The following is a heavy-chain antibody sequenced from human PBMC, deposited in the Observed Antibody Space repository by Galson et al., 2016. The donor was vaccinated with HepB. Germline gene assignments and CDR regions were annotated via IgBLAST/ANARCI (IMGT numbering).Heavy chain of an antibody. CDR2: VNRDGSIT. D-gene: IGHD5-12*01. Sequence: SLRLSCAASGFTFSSYWMHWVRQGPGKGLVWVSRVNRDGSITDYADSVKGRFTISRDNAKNTVYLQMNSLRAEDTAVYYCAKDRDSGYDWGCDFWGQGTLASVSS. J-gene: IGHJ4*02. CDR1: GFTFSSYW. V-gene: IGHV3-74*01. CDR3: AKDRDSGYDWGCDF.